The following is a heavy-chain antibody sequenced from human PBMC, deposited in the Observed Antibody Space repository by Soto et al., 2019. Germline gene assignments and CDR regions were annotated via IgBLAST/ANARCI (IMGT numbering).Heavy chain of an antibody. CDR1: GGSISDNW. CDR2: IYHTGNR. J-gene: IGHJ4*02. CDR3: ARHIAVSGTRGFDY. Sequence: QVQLQESGPGLMQPSGTLSLTCAVSGGSISDNWWSWVRQPPGKGLEWIGEIYHTGNRHFNPSLEGRVTISVDKSKNHFSLNLTSVTAADMAVYYCARHIAVSGTRGFDYWGQGILVTVSS. D-gene: IGHD6-19*01. V-gene: IGHV4-4*02.